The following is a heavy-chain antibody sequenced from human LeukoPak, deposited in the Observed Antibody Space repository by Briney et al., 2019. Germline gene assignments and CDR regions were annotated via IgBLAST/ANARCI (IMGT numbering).Heavy chain of an antibody. J-gene: IGHJ5*02. CDR2: IYTSGST. V-gene: IGHV4-4*07. Sequence: SETLSLTCTVSGGSISSYYWSWIRQPAGKGPEWIGRIYTSGSTNYNPSLKSRVTISVDTSKNQFSLKLSSVTAADTAVYYCARQGKYYYGSWFDPWGQGTLVTVSS. D-gene: IGHD3-10*01. CDR3: ARQGKYYYGSWFDP. CDR1: GGSISSYY.